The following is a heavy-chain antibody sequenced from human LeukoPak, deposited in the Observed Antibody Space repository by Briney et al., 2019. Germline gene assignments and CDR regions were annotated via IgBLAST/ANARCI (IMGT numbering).Heavy chain of an antibody. Sequence: GGSLRLSCAASGFTFSSYGMHWARQAPGKGLEWVAVISYDGSNKYYADSVKGRFTISRDNSKNTLYLQMNSLRAEDTAVYYCAKGGMGIFDYWGQGTLVTVSS. D-gene: IGHD3-16*01. CDR1: GFTFSSYG. J-gene: IGHJ4*02. V-gene: IGHV3-30*18. CDR3: AKGGMGIFDY. CDR2: ISYDGSNK.